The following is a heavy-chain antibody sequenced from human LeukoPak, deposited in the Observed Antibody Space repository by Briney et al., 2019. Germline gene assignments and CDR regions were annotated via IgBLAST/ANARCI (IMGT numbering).Heavy chain of an antibody. CDR1: GGTFSSYA. CDR3: EQLGGVSTKAFDM. J-gene: IGHJ3*02. V-gene: IGHV1-69*05. CDR2: IIPIFGTA. Sequence: SVKVSCKASGGTFSSYAISWVRQAPGQGLEWMGRIIPIFGTANYAQKFQGRVTITTDESTSTTYMELSNLRAEDPDTYYCEQLGGVSTKAFDMWGEGTMVTV. D-gene: IGHD3-16*01.